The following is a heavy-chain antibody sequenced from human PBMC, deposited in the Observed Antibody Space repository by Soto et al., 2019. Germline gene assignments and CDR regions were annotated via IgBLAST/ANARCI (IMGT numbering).Heavy chain of an antibody. D-gene: IGHD1-26*01. V-gene: IGHV3-30-3*01. CDR1: GFTFSSYA. J-gene: IGHJ6*02. CDR2: ISYDGSNK. Sequence: HPGGSLRLSCAASGFTFSSYAMHWFRQAPGKGLEWVAVISYDGSNKYYADSVKGRFTISRDNSKNTLYLQMNSLRGEDTAVYYCASLRGVRELLDYFGMDVWGQGTTVTVSS. CDR3: ASLRGVRELLDYFGMDV.